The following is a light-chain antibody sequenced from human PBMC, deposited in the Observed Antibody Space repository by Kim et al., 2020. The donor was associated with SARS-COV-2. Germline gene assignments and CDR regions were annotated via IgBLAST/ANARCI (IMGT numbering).Light chain of an antibody. CDR3: QQYDSSVWT. J-gene: IGKJ1*01. Sequence: PGEGATLSCRASQSVNGRFLAWYQKKPGQAPRLLIYGASTRATGSPDRFSGSGSGTDFTLTISRLEPEDFAMYYCQQYDSSVWTFGQGTKVDIK. CDR1: QSVNGRF. V-gene: IGKV3-20*01. CDR2: GAS.